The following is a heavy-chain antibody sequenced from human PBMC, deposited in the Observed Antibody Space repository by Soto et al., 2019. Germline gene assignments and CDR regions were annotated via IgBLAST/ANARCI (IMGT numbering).Heavy chain of an antibody. Sequence: EVQLVEAGGGLVQPGGSLRLSCTGSGFTFSTYWMSWVRQAPGKGLEWVANIKQDGSEKYYVDSVRGRFTISRDNAKNSLYLQMDSMRAEDTAVYYCARVCKQQPTLDYWGQGTLVTVSS. J-gene: IGHJ4*02. CDR2: IKQDGSEK. CDR1: GFTFSTYW. D-gene: IGHD6-13*01. CDR3: ARVCKQQPTLDY. V-gene: IGHV3-7*01.